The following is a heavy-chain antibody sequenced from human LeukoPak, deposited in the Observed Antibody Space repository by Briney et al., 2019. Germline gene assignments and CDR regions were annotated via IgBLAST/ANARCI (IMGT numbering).Heavy chain of an antibody. J-gene: IGHJ4*02. D-gene: IGHD4-17*01. CDR2: IKQDGGEK. V-gene: IGHV3-7*01. CDR3: ARLTTVTTFDS. CDR1: GFTFSRYW. Sequence: PGGSLRLSCAASGFTFSRYWMSWVRQAPGKGLEWVANIKQDGGEKYYVDSVKGRFTISRDNAKNSLYLQMDSLRAEDTATYYCARLTTVTTFDSWGQGTLITVSS.